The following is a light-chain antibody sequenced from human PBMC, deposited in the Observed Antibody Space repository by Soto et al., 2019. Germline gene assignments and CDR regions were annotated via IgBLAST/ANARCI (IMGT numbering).Light chain of an antibody. CDR1: NSNIGSNA. Sequence: QSVLTQSPSVSGAPRQSVNISCSGNNSNIGSNAVHWYQQLPGKAPKLLMYYNDMLPSGVSDRFSGSKSGTSASLAISGLQSEDEGDYYCATWDDRLTAWVFGGGTKLNVL. CDR3: ATWDDRLTAWV. V-gene: IGLV1-36*01. CDR2: YND. J-gene: IGLJ3*02.